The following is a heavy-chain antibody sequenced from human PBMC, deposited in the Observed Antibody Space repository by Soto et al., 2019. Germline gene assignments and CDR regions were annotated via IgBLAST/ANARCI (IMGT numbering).Heavy chain of an antibody. V-gene: IGHV1-18*04. CDR2: ISPYDGNT. D-gene: IGHD3-22*01. Sequence: ASVKVSCKASVYTFSSYGIDWVRQSPGQGLEWLGWISPYDGNTKYAQILQGRVSTTTDTSTKTAYMEVRSLRSDDTAVYHCARGGYYDSSGSRNYHYYGMNVWGQGTTVTVSS. CDR3: ARGGYYDSSGSRNYHYYGMNV. J-gene: IGHJ6*02. CDR1: VYTFSSYG.